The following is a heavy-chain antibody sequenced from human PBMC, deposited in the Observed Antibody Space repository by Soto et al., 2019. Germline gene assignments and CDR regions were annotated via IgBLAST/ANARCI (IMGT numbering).Heavy chain of an antibody. Sequence: PLRLSCAASGFTFSSYAMHWVRQAPGKGLEWVAVISYDGSNKYYADSVKGRFTISRDNSKNTLYLQMNSLRAEDTAVYYCARDEYYDFWSGPNYYYGMDVWGQGTTVTVSS. D-gene: IGHD3-3*01. CDR1: GFTFSSYA. V-gene: IGHV3-30-3*01. J-gene: IGHJ6*02. CDR3: ARDEYYDFWSGPNYYYGMDV. CDR2: ISYDGSNK.